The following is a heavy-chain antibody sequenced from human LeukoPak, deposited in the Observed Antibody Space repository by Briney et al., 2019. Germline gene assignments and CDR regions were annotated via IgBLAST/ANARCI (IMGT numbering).Heavy chain of an antibody. V-gene: IGHV1-2*02. Sequence: GASVTVSCKASGYTFTDYYMHWVRQAPGQGLEWMGWTNPNSGGTNFAQKFQGRVAMTRDTSISTAYMELDSLRSDDTAVYYCARARWQLVPYFDSWGQGTLVTVSS. D-gene: IGHD6-6*01. CDR1: GYTFTDYY. CDR3: ARARWQLVPYFDS. CDR2: TNPNSGGT. J-gene: IGHJ4*02.